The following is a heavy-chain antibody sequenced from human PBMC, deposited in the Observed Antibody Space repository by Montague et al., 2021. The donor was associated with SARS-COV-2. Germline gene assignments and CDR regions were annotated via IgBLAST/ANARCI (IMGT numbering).Heavy chain of an antibody. J-gene: IGHJ4*02. Sequence: PALVKPTQTLTLTCTFSGFSLSTSGMCVSWIRQPPGKALEWLALIDWDDDKYYSTSLKTRLTISKDTSKNQVVLTMTNMDPVDTATYYCARYYYDSSGYYYCDYWGRGTLATVSS. D-gene: IGHD3-22*01. CDR2: IDWDDDK. CDR3: ARYYYDSSGYYYCDY. V-gene: IGHV2-70*01. CDR1: GFSLSTSGMC.